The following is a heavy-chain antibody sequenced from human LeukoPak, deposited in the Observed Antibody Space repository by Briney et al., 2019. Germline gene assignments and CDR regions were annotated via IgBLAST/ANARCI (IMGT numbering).Heavy chain of an antibody. J-gene: IGHJ4*02. Sequence: ASVKVSCKVSGYTLTELSMHWVRQAPGKGPEWMGGFDPEDGETIYARKFQGRVTMTEDTSTDTAYMELSSLRSEDTAVYYCATDNSVVAATNFDYWGQGTLVTVSS. D-gene: IGHD2-15*01. CDR1: GYTLTELS. CDR2: FDPEDGET. V-gene: IGHV1-24*01. CDR3: ATDNSVVAATNFDY.